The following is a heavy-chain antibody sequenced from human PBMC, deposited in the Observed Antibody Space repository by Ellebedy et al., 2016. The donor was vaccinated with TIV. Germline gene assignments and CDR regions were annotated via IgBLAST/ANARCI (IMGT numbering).Heavy chain of an antibody. CDR3: STVFDGYRGLDY. CDR1: GYTLTELS. V-gene: IGHV1-24*01. Sequence: AASVKVSCKVSGYTLTELSMHWVRQAPGTGLEWMGGVDPEDDETIYAQKFQGRVTMTEDTSTDTAYMDLSSLRSEDTAVYYCSTVFDGYRGLDYWGQGTLVTVSS. J-gene: IGHJ4*02. D-gene: IGHD5-24*01. CDR2: VDPEDDET.